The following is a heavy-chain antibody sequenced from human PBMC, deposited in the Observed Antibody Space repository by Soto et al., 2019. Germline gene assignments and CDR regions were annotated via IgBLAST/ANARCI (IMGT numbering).Heavy chain of an antibody. Sequence: GGSLRLSCAASGFTFSSYAMSWVRQAPGKGLEWVSAISGSGGSTYYADSVKGRFTISRDNSKNTLYLQMNSLRAEDTAVYYCAKCAEDDGYGDYRYYYYYYYMDVWGKGTTVTVSS. D-gene: IGHD4-17*01. V-gene: IGHV3-23*01. CDR1: GFTFSSYA. CDR2: ISGSGGST. J-gene: IGHJ6*03. CDR3: AKCAEDDGYGDYRYYYYYYYMDV.